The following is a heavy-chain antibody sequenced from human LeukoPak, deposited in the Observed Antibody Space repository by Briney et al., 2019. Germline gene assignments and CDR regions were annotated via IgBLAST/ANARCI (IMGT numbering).Heavy chain of an antibody. D-gene: IGHD1-26*01. CDR1: GFIFSSYS. CDR2: ISSSSSTI. Sequence: GGSLRLSCAASGFIFSSYSMNWVRQAPGKGLEWVSYISSSSSTIYYADSVKGRFTISRDNSKNTLYLQMNSLRAEDTAVYYCAKVGNSGSYTVALDLWGQGTLVTVSS. V-gene: IGHV3-48*01. CDR3: AKVGNSGSYTVALDL. J-gene: IGHJ4*02.